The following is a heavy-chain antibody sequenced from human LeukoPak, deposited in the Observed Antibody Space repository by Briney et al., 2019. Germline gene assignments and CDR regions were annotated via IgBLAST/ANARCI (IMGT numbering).Heavy chain of an antibody. V-gene: IGHV4-38-2*02. CDR2: FYNSESA. D-gene: IGHD6-13*01. J-gene: IGHJ5*02. Sequence: PSETLSLTCTVSGYSISTGYYWGWIRQPPGKGLEWFGSFYNSESASYNPSLKIGVTISVDTSKNQFSLKLSTVTAADTAVYHCARHRGPAAGRFDPWGQGNLVTVSS. CDR3: ARHRGPAAGRFDP. CDR1: GYSISTGYY.